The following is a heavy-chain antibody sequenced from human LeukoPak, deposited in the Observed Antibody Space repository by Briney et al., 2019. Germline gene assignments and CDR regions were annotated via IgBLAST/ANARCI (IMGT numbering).Heavy chain of an antibody. CDR1: GGSISSYY. J-gene: IGHJ3*02. Sequence: PSETLSLTCTVSGGSISSYYWSWIRQPPGKGLEWIGYIYYSGSTNYNPSLTSRVTISVDTSKNQFSLKLSSVTAADTAVYYCARDARGAFDIWGQGTMVTVSS. CDR2: IYYSGST. CDR3: ARDARGAFDI. V-gene: IGHV4-59*01.